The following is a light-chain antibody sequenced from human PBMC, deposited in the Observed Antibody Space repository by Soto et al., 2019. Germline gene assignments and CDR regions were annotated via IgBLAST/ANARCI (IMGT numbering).Light chain of an antibody. CDR2: DNN. CDR1: SSNIGNNY. J-gene: IGLJ2*01. V-gene: IGLV1-51*01. Sequence: QSALTQPASVSGSPGQSITISCSGSSSNIGNNYVSWYQQLPGTAPKLLIYDNNKRPSGIPDRFSGSKSGTSATLGITGLQTGDEPDYYCGTWDSRLSAVVFGGGTKLTVL. CDR3: GTWDSRLSAVV.